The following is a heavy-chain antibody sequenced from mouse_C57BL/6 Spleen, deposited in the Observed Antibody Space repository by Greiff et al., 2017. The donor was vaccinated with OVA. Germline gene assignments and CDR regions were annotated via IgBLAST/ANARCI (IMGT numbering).Heavy chain of an antibody. V-gene: IGHV1-80*01. Sequence: QVQLQQSGAELVKPGASVKISCKASGYAFSSYWMNWVKQRPGKGLEWIGQIYPGDGDTNYNGKFKGKATLTADKSSSTAYMQLSSLTSEDSAVYFCASRLLTNYAMDYWGQGTSVTVSS. J-gene: IGHJ4*01. CDR2: IYPGDGDT. CDR1: GYAFSSYW. D-gene: IGHD2-3*01. CDR3: ASRLLTNYAMDY.